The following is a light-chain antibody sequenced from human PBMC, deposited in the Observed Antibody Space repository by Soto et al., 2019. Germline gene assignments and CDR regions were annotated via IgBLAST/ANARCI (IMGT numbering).Light chain of an antibody. CDR1: TRDVGGYSY. Sequence: QSALTQPASVSGSPGQSITISCSGTTRDVGGYSYVSWYQQHPGKVPKLVIYEVTHRPSGVSNRFSGSKSGNTASLTISGLQAEDEANYYCSSFTTSATLVFGGGTKLTVL. J-gene: IGLJ3*02. CDR3: SSFTTSATLV. V-gene: IGLV2-14*01. CDR2: EVT.